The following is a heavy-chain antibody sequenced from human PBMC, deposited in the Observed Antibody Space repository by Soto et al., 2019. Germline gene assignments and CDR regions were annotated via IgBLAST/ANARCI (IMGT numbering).Heavy chain of an antibody. V-gene: IGHV3-48*02. CDR2: ISDSSGSR. CDR3: AKKGSPGIAAAPLAS. D-gene: IGHD6-13*01. CDR1: GFTFSNAW. J-gene: IGHJ5*02. Sequence: GGSLRLSCAASGFTFSNAWMSWVRQAPGKGLEWISYISDSSGSRYYADSVKGRFTISRDNAKNSLYLQMNSLRDEDTAMYYCAKKGSPGIAAAPLASWGQGTLVTVSS.